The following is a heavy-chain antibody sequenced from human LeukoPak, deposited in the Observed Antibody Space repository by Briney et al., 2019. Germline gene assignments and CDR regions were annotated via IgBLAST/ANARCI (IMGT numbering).Heavy chain of an antibody. Sequence: GGSLRLSCAASGFTFDDYGMSWVSQAPGKGLEWVSGINWNAGSIGYADSVKGRFTISRDNAKNSLYLQMNSLRVEDTALYYCARVFSGSFDCWGQGTLVTVSS. CDR3: ARVFSGSFDC. J-gene: IGHJ4*02. CDR2: INWNAGSI. D-gene: IGHD1-26*01. V-gene: IGHV3-20*04. CDR1: GFTFDDYG.